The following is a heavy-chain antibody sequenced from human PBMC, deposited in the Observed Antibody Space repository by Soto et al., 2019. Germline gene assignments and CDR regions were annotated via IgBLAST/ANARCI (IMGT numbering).Heavy chain of an antibody. CDR1: GAAVSNGDYR. D-gene: IGHD3-9*01. CDR2: IYYSGST. V-gene: IGHV4-39*02. Sequence: PSETLSLTCTVSGAAVSNGDYRWNWIRQPPGKGLEWIGSIYYSGSTYYNPSLKSRVTISVDTSKNQFSLKLSSVTAADTAVYYCARDYDILTGGFDPWGQGTLVTVSS. J-gene: IGHJ5*02. CDR3: ARDYDILTGGFDP.